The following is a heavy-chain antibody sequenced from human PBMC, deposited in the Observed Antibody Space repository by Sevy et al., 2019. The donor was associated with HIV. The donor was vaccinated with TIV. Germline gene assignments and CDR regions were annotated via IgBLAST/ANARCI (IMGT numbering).Heavy chain of an antibody. Sequence: GGSLRLSCAASGFTFSSYSMNWVRQAPGKGLEWVSYISSSSSTIYYADSVKGRFTISRDNAKNSLYLQMNGLRDEDTAVYYCARIVLMVYARYFDYWGQGTLVTVSS. J-gene: IGHJ4*02. D-gene: IGHD2-8*01. CDR2: ISSSSSTI. V-gene: IGHV3-48*02. CDR3: ARIVLMVYARYFDY. CDR1: GFTFSSYS.